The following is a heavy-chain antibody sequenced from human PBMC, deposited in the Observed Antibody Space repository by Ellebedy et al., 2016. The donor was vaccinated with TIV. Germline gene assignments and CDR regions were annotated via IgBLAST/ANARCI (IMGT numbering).Heavy chain of an antibody. CDR2: IIPIFGTA. Sequence: SVKVSCXASGGTFSSYAISWVRQAPGQGLEWMGGIIPIFGTANYAQKFQGRVTITADESTSTAYMELSSLRSEDTAVYYCARAVATRGTPFDYWGQGTLVTVSS. CDR3: ARAVATRGTPFDY. V-gene: IGHV1-69*13. CDR1: GGTFSSYA. J-gene: IGHJ4*02. D-gene: IGHD6-19*01.